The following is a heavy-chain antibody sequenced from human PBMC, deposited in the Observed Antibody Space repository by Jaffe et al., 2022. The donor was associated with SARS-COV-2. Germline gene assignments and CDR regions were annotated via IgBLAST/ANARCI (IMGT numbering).Heavy chain of an antibody. CDR3: VRGGLPGAVDY. CDR2: IDIAGTTT. J-gene: IGHJ4*02. CDR1: GFTFTNYW. D-gene: IGHD1-26*01. V-gene: IGHV3-74*03. Sequence: EVQLVESGGGLVQPGGSLRLSCAASGFTFTNYWMHWVRQAPGMGLVWVSDIDIAGTTTTYADSVKGRFTISRDNAKNTVYLQMDSLSAEDTALYYCVRGGLPGAVDYWGQGTLVTVSS.